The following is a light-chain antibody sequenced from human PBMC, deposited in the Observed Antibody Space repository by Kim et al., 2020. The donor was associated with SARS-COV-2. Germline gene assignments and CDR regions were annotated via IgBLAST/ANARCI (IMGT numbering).Light chain of an antibody. J-gene: IGKJ4*01. CDR3: MQGTHWPAT. V-gene: IGKV2-30*02. CDR2: EVS. Sequence: DVVMTQSPVSLSVTLGQSASISCRSSQWLVHSDGNTYFNWFQQRPGQSPRRLIYEVSNRDSGVPDRFSGSGSGIDFTLKISRVEAEDVAIYYCMQGTHWPATFGGGTKVDIK. CDR1: QWLVHSDGNTY.